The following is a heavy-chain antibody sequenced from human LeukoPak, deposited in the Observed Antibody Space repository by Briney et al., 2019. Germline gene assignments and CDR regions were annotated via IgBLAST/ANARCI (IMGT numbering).Heavy chain of an antibody. Sequence: PGGSLRLSCAASGFTFSSYSMNWVRQAQGRGLGGFYSISSSSSYIYYADSVKGRFTISRDNAKNSLYLQMNSLRAEDTAVYYCARVRIAARWNWFDPWGQGTLVTVSS. V-gene: IGHV3-21*01. CDR1: GFTFSSYS. CDR2: ISSSSSYI. CDR3: ARVRIAARWNWFDP. J-gene: IGHJ5*02. D-gene: IGHD6-6*01.